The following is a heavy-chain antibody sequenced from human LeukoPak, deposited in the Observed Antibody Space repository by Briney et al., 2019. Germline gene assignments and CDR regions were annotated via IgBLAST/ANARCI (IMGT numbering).Heavy chain of an antibody. CDR3: ARCLVVPAAVYRYYYYYGMDV. Sequence: PGGSLRLSCAASGFTFSSYAMSWVRQAPGKGLEWVANIKQDGSEKYYVDSVKGRFTISRDNAKNSLYLQMNSLRAEDTAVYYCARCLVVPAAVYRYYYYYGMDVWGQGTTVTVSS. CDR1: GFTFSSYA. J-gene: IGHJ6*02. D-gene: IGHD2-2*01. CDR2: IKQDGSEK. V-gene: IGHV3-7*01.